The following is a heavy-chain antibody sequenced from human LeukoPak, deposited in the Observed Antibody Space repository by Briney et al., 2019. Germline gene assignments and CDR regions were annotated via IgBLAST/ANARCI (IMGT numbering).Heavy chain of an antibody. J-gene: IGHJ4*02. Sequence: PGGSLRLSCAASGFTFSSYAMSWVRQAPGKGLEWVSAISGSGGSTYYADSVKGRFTISRDNSKNTLYLQMNSLRAEDTAVYYCAKAYYDSSGPKAIRYFDYWGQGTLVTVSS. D-gene: IGHD3-22*01. CDR1: GFTFSSYA. CDR2: ISGSGGST. V-gene: IGHV3-23*01. CDR3: AKAYYDSSGPKAIRYFDY.